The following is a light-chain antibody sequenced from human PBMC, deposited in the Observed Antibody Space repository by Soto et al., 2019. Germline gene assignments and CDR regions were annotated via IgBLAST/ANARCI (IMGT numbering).Light chain of an antibody. J-gene: IGKJ2*03. Sequence: DVVLTQPPLSSPVSLGQPASISCRSSQSLVTADGHTFLSWLQQRPGQPTRVLIYKVSNRFSGVPDKFSGSGAGTDFTLKISRVEAEDVGIYYCLQLTHVPYSFGQGTKLEIK. CDR2: KVS. V-gene: IGKV2-24*01. CDR3: LQLTHVPYS. CDR1: QSLVTADGHTF.